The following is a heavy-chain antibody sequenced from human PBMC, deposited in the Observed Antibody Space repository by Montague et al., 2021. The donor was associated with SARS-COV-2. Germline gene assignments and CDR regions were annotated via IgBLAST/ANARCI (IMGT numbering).Heavy chain of an antibody. Sequence: PALVKPTQPLTLTCTFSGFSLSTSGMCVSWIRQPPGKALEWLAXXXWXXXKYXSTSLKTRLTISKDTSKNPAVLTMTNMDPVDTATYYCARIRDYDILTGSYSGFDYWGQGTLVTVSS. CDR3: ARIRDYDILTGSYSGFDY. J-gene: IGHJ4*02. CDR2: XXWXXXK. CDR1: GFSLSTSGMC. V-gene: IGHV2-70*01. D-gene: IGHD3-9*01.